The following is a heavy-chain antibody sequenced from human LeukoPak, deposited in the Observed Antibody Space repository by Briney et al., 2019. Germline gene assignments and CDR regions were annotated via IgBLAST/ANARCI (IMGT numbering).Heavy chain of an antibody. Sequence: PSGTLSLTCTVSGGSISSYYWSWIRQPAGKGLEWIGRIYTSGSTNYNPSLKSRVTMSVDTSKNQFSLKLSSVTAADTAVYYCARGRHNYDFWSGYYSTPGGYYYYMDVWGKGTTVTGSS. CDR3: ARGRHNYDFWSGYYSTPGGYYYYMDV. CDR2: IYTSGST. V-gene: IGHV4-4*07. J-gene: IGHJ6*03. CDR1: GGSISSYY. D-gene: IGHD3-3*01.